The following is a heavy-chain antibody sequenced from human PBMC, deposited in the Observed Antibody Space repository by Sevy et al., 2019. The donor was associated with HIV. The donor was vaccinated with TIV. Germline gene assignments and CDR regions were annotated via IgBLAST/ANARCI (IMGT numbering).Heavy chain of an antibody. CDR1: GITFSYYS. CDR2: ISSSSSNI. J-gene: IGHJ6*02. CDR3: ARDRDGSGSSGGYGMDV. D-gene: IGHD3-10*01. V-gene: IGHV3-21*01. Sequence: GGSLRLSCVGSGITFSYYSMNWVRQAPGKGLEWVSSISSSSSNIYYADSLKGRFTISRDNAKKSLYLQMNSLRAEDTAVYYCARDRDGSGSSGGYGMDVWGQGTTVNVSS.